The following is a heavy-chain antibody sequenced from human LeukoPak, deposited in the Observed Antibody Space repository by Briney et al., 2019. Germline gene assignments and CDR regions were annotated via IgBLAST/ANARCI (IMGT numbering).Heavy chain of an antibody. V-gene: IGHV4-39*01. CDR3: ARIRGTYGDFDY. Sequence: SETLSLTCTVSGGSITSRSYYWGWIRQPPGKGLEWIATMYYSGNTYYNPSLKCRVTISVDTSKNQFSLKLISVTSADTAVYYCARIRGTYGDFDYWGQGTLVTVSS. CDR2: MYYSGNT. D-gene: IGHD2-8*01. CDR1: GGSITSRSYY. J-gene: IGHJ4*02.